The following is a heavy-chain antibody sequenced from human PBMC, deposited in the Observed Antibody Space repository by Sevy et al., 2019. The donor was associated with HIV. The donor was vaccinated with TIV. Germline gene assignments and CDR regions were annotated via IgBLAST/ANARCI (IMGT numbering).Heavy chain of an antibody. J-gene: IGHJ6*02. CDR3: ATALTYCSGGRCSYHAGMDV. V-gene: IGHV1-18*01. Sequence: ASVKVSCKASGYTFTTYAFNWVRQAPGQGLEWMGWISVYNGNTNYAQNLQGRVTMTTETSTSTAYMELRSLGSDDTAVYYCATALTYCSGGRCSYHAGMDVWGQGTTVTVSS. CDR2: ISVYNGNT. D-gene: IGHD2-15*01. CDR1: GYTFTTYA.